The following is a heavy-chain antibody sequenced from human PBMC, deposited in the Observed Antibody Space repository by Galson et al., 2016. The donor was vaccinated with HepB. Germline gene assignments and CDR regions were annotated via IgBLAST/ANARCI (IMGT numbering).Heavy chain of an antibody. CDR1: GFIFSDYA. V-gene: IGHV3-23*01. J-gene: IGHJ4*02. D-gene: IGHD2-2*01. Sequence: SLRLSCAASGFIFSDYAMSWVRQAPGKGLEWVSAISGSGSHTYYADSVKGRFTISRDNSKNTLYLQLNSLRAEDTAVYFCANLNRFTTSWVDYWGPGTLVTVSS. CDR3: ANLNRFTTSWVDY. CDR2: ISGSGSHT.